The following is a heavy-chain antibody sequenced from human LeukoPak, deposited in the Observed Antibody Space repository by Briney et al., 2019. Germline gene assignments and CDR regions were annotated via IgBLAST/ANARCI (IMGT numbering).Heavy chain of an antibody. D-gene: IGHD2-2*02. Sequence: SETLSLTCSASGASISSGDYFWTWIRQHPGKGLEWIGYIHYSGSTYYNPSLRSRMIISVDTSKNQFSLQLSSVTAADTAVYYCARVVSDCGGARCYKGYLDYWGQGTLVTVSS. CDR3: ARVVSDCGGARCYKGYLDY. CDR1: GASISSGDYF. J-gene: IGHJ4*02. V-gene: IGHV4-31*03. CDR2: IHYSGST.